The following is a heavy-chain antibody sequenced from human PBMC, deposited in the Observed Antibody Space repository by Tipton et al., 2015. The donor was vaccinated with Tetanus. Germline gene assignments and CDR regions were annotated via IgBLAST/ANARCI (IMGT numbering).Heavy chain of an antibody. CDR1: GGSISGPNW. J-gene: IGHJ4*02. CDR2: VVVGDS. V-gene: IGHV4-4*02. Sequence: TLSLTCAVTGGSISGPNWWSWVRQIPGKGLEWIGEVVVGDSNYNPSLKSRVTMSLDTSKNQFSVRLTSVTAADTAVYYCARVLPVNRAGWGQGTLVTVSS. CDR3: ARVLPVNRAG. D-gene: IGHD4-17*01.